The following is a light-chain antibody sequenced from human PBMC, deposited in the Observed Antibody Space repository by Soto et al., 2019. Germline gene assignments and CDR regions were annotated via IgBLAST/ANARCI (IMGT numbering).Light chain of an antibody. CDR3: QQCGSSST. J-gene: IGKJ5*01. V-gene: IGKV3-20*01. Sequence: VGLTQSPAIVALSPGDRATLSCRASQSVSSSYLAWYQHKPGQAPRLLIHGASSRVTGIPDRFSGSGSGTDFTLTITRLEPEDFAVYYCQQCGSSSTFGQGTRPEIK. CDR2: GAS. CDR1: QSVSSSY.